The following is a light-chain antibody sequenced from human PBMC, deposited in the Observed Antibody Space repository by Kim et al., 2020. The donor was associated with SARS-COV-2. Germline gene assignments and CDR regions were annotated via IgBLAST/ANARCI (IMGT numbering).Light chain of an antibody. CDR1: QVISTS. V-gene: IGKV1-27*01. Sequence: SASVGDRVTITCRASQVISTSLIWYQQKPGKVPKLLIYGASTLQSGVPSRFSGSGSGTDFTLTINSLQPEDVATYYCQKYDSVPHSFGQGTKLEI. CDR2: GAS. CDR3: QKYDSVPHS. J-gene: IGKJ2*03.